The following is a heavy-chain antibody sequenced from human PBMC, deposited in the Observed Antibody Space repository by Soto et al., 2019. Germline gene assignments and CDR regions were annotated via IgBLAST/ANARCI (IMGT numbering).Heavy chain of an antibody. CDR3: ARTSWDSYGMDV. CDR2: IWYDGSNK. V-gene: IGHV3-33*01. CDR1: GFTFSSYG. D-gene: IGHD1-26*01. Sequence: GSLRLSCAASGFTFSSYGMPWVRQAPGKGLEWVAVIWYDGSNKYYADSVKGRFTISRDNSKNTLYLQMNSLRAEDTAVYYCARTSWDSYGMDVRGQRTTVTVS. J-gene: IGHJ6*02.